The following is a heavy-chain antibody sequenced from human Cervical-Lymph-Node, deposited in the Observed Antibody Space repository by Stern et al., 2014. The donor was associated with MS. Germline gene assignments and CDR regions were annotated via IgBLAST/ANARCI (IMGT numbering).Heavy chain of an antibody. Sequence: EVQLLDSGGGLIQPGGSLRLSCAASGFTVSSNYMSWVRQAPGKGLEWVSVIYSGGSPYYADSVKGRFPISRDNSKNTLYLQMNSLRAEDTAVYYCARVVVVAASYFDYWGQGTLVTVSS. V-gene: IGHV3-53*01. CDR2: IYSGGSP. CDR3: ARVVVVAASYFDY. D-gene: IGHD2-15*01. J-gene: IGHJ4*02. CDR1: GFTVSSNY.